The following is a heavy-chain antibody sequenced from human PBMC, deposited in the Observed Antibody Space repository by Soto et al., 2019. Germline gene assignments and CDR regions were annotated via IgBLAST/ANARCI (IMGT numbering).Heavy chain of an antibody. CDR1: GGSISSYY. Sequence: PSETLSLTCTVSGGSISSYYWSWIRQPPGKGLEWIGYIYYSGSTNYNPSLRDRITISQDTSERQFSLNLRLVTAADTAVYYCARLRIATNNYKWFDPWGQGTLVTVSS. CDR3: ARLRIATNNYKWFDP. D-gene: IGHD2-21*01. J-gene: IGHJ5*02. CDR2: IYYSGST. V-gene: IGHV4-59*12.